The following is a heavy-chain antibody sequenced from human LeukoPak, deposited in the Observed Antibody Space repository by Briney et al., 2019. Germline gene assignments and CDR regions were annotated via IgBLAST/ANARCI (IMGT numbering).Heavy chain of an antibody. J-gene: IGHJ4*02. CDR2: ISSSGSTI. Sequence: GGSLRLSCAASGFTFSSYEMNWVRQAPGKGLEWVSFISSSGSTIYYADSVKGRFTISRDNAKNSLYLQMNSLRAEDTAVYYCARVEVYCSGGSCYTGIDYWGQGTLVTVSS. D-gene: IGHD2-15*01. V-gene: IGHV3-48*03. CDR1: GFTFSSYE. CDR3: ARVEVYCSGGSCYTGIDY.